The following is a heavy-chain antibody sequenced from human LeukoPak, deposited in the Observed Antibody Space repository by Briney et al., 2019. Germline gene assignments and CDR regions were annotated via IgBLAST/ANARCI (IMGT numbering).Heavy chain of an antibody. Sequence: ASVKASCKASGYTFTSYYMHWVRQAPGQGLEWMGIINPSGGSTSYAQKFQGRVTMTRDMSTSTVYMELSSLRSEDTAVYYCARAHGGHCSSTSCYTWSGWFDPWGQGTLVTVSS. V-gene: IGHV1-46*01. D-gene: IGHD2-2*02. CDR3: ARAHGGHCSSTSCYTWSGWFDP. CDR2: INPSGGST. J-gene: IGHJ5*02. CDR1: GYTFTSYY.